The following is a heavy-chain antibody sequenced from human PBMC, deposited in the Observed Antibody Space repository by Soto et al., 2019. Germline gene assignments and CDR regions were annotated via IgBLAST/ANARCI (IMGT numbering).Heavy chain of an antibody. CDR3: ARSSGSYSYYGMDV. J-gene: IGHJ6*02. D-gene: IGHD1-26*01. Sequence: ASVKVSCKASGYTFTGYYMHWVRQAPGQGLEWMGCINPKNGDTYYAQKFQGRVTLTRDTSVTTAHMELSSLRSDDAAVYYCARSSGSYSYYGMDVWGQGTTVTVSS. CDR2: INPKNGDT. CDR1: GYTFTGYY. V-gene: IGHV1-2*02.